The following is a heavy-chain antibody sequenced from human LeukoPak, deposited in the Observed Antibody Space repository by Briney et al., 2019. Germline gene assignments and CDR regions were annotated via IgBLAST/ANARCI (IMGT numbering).Heavy chain of an antibody. CDR2: IYTSGST. V-gene: IGHV4-4*07. CDR1: GGSISSYY. J-gene: IGHJ6*02. Sequence: NPSETLSLTCTVSGGSISSYYWSWIRQPAGKGLEWIGRIYTSGSTNYNPSLKSRVTMSVDTSKNQFSLKLSSVTAADTAVYYCARVRCTNGVCLYYYYGMDVWGQGTTVTVSS. D-gene: IGHD2-8*01. CDR3: ARVRCTNGVCLYYYYGMDV.